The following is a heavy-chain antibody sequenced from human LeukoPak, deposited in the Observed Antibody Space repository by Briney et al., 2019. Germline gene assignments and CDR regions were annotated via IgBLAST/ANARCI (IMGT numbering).Heavy chain of an antibody. Sequence: SETLSLTCTVSGGSISSYYWSWIRQPPGRGLEYIGYIHNSGSTDYNPSLKSRVTISVDTSKNQFSLKLSSVTAADTAVYYCARDRRDGYNWGGGLIYAFDIWGQGTMVTVSS. CDR3: ARDRRDGYNWGGGLIYAFDI. CDR1: GGSISSYY. D-gene: IGHD5-24*01. J-gene: IGHJ3*02. CDR2: IHNSGST. V-gene: IGHV4-59*01.